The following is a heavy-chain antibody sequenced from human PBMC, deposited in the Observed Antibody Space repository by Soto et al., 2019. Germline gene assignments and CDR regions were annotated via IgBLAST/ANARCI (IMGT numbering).Heavy chain of an antibody. CDR3: ATPRYGHRGGDAFDI. CDR1: GYTLTELS. J-gene: IGHJ3*02. V-gene: IGHV1-24*01. D-gene: IGHD3-10*01. CDR2: FDPEDGET. Sequence: ASVKVSCKVSGYTLTELSMHWVRQAPGKGLEWMGGFDPEDGETIYAQKFQGRVTMTEDTSTDTAYMEMSSLRSEDTAVYYCATPRYGHRGGDAFDIWGQGTMVTVSS.